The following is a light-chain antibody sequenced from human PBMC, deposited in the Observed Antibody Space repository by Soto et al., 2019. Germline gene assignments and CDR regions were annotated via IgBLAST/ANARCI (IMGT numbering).Light chain of an antibody. V-gene: IGKV4-1*01. Sequence: IVMSQSPDSLAVPLGERATINCKSSQSVLYSSNNKNYLAWYQQEPGQPPKLLIYWSSTRESGVPDRFSGSGSGTDLTLTISSLQAEDVAVYYCQQYYTTPYTFGQGTKLEIK. CDR2: WSS. J-gene: IGKJ2*01. CDR3: QQYYTTPYT. CDR1: QSVLYSSNNKNY.